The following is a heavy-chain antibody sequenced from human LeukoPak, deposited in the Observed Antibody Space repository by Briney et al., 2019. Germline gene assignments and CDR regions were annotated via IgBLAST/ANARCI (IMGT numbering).Heavy chain of an antibody. CDR2: ISYDGSNK. D-gene: IGHD5-12*01. CDR1: GFTFSGYG. Sequence: GGSLRLSCTASGFTFSGYGMHWVRQAPGKGLEWVAVISYDGSNKYYVDSVKGRFTISRDNSKNTLYLQMNSLRGEDTAVYYCAKDFGHLGNSGYDSVYHMDVWGQGTTVTVSS. V-gene: IGHV3-30*18. J-gene: IGHJ6*02. CDR3: AKDFGHLGNSGYDSVYHMDV.